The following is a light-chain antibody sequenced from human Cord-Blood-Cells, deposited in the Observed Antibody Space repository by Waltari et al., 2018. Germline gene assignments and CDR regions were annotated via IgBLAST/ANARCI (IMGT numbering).Light chain of an antibody. V-gene: IGLV1-44*01. J-gene: IGLJ3*02. CDR1: SPNIGSTT. Sequence: QSVLTQPPSASGTPGLTATTPCSGSSPNIGSTTVNWYQQLPETAPKLLSYSNHQRPSGVPARFYGSKSGTSASLAISGLQSEDEADYYCAAWDDSLNGPVFGGGTKLTVL. CDR2: SNH. CDR3: AAWDDSLNGPV.